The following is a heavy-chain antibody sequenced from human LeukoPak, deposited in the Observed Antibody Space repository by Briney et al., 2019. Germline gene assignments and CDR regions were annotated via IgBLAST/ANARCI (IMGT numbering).Heavy chain of an antibody. J-gene: IGHJ6*02. CDR1: GGTFSSYA. CDR2: IIPILGIA. Sequence: ASVKVSCKASGGTFSSYAISWVRQAPGQGLEWMGRIIPILGIANYAQKFQGRVTITADKSTSTAYMELSSLRSEDTAVYYCARKIVVVPAAMGGAYYYYGMDVWGQGTTVTVSS. CDR3: ARKIVVVPAAMGGAYYYYGMDV. V-gene: IGHV1-69*04. D-gene: IGHD2-2*01.